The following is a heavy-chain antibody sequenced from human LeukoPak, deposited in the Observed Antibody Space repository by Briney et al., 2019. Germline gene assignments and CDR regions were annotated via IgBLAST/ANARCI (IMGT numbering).Heavy chain of an antibody. CDR2: ISAYNGNT. V-gene: IGHV1-18*01. Sequence: ASVKVSCKASGYTFTSYGISWVRQAPGQGLEWMGWISAYNGNTNYAQKLQGRVTMTTDTPTSTAYMELRSLRSDDTAVYYCARSHQGYYYYGMDVWGQGTTVTVSS. D-gene: IGHD2-2*01. CDR1: GYTFTSYG. CDR3: ARSHQGYYYYGMDV. J-gene: IGHJ6*02.